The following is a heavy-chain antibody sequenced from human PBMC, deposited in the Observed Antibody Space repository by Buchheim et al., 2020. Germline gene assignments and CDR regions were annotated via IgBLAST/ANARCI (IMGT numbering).Heavy chain of an antibody. CDR3: ASRPDGDYPSFDF. J-gene: IGHJ4*02. CDR2: IHGGGAT. CDR1: GFTVNNKY. Sequence: EVHLVESGGDLVQPGESLRLSCAASGFTVNNKYMTWVRQAPGKGLECVSIIHGGGATYYAESVKGRFTISRVTSRNILHLHMNSLRVEDTAVYYCASRPDGDYPSFDFWGLGTL. D-gene: IGHD4-17*01. V-gene: IGHV3-66*01.